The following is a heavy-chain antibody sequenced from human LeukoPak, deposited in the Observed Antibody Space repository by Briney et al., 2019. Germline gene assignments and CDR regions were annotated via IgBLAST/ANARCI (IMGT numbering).Heavy chain of an antibody. CDR3: ARERDTAMAHGGIFDY. CDR2: ISAYNGNT. J-gene: IGHJ4*02. Sequence: ASVKVSCKASGYTFTSYGISWVRQAPGQGLEWMGWISAYNGNTNYAQKLQGRVTMTTDTSTSTAYMELRSLRSDDTAVYYCARERDTAMAHGGIFDYWGQGTLVTVSS. CDR1: GYTFTSYG. V-gene: IGHV1-18*01. D-gene: IGHD5-18*01.